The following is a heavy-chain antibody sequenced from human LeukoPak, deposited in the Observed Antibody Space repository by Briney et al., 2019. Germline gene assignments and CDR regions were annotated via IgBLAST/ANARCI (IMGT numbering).Heavy chain of an antibody. J-gene: IGHJ6*02. CDR1: GGSISSGGYY. CDR2: IYYSGST. Sequence: PSETLSLTCTVSGGSISSGGYYWSWIRQHPGKGLEWIGYIYYSGSTYYNPSLKSRVTISVDTSKNQFSLKLSSVIAADTAVYYCARAKELYGSGSYYQYYYYYGMDVWGQGTTVTVSS. CDR3: ARAKELYGSGSYYQYYYYYGMDV. D-gene: IGHD3-10*01. V-gene: IGHV4-31*03.